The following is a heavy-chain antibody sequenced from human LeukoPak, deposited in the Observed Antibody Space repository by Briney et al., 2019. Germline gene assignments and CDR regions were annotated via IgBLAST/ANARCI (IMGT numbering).Heavy chain of an antibody. CDR2: ISSSSSYI. D-gene: IGHD6-6*01. V-gene: IGHV3-21*01. J-gene: IGHJ4*02. CDR3: ARAKGGAYSSSSSGDY. CDR1: GFTFSSCS. Sequence: GGSLRLSCAASGFTFSSCSMNWVRQAPGKGLEWVSSISSSSSYIYYADSVKGRFTISRDNAKNSLYLQMNSLRAEDTAVYYCARAKGGAYSSSSSGDYWGQGTLVTVSS.